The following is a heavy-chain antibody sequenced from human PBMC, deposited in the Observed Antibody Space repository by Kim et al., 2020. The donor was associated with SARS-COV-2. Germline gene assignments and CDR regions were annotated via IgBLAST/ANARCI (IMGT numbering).Heavy chain of an antibody. J-gene: IGHJ4*01. CDR2: IKSKTDGWTT. D-gene: IGHD5-12*01. CDR3: TTDAGYESVSGYELD. V-gene: IGHV3-15*01. Sequence: GGSLRLSCAASGFTFNNAWMNWVRQTPGKGLEWVGRIKSKTDGWTTDYAAPVKGRFTISRDDSKNTLYLQMNSLKTEDTAVYYCTTDAGYESVSGYELD. CDR1: GFTFNNAW.